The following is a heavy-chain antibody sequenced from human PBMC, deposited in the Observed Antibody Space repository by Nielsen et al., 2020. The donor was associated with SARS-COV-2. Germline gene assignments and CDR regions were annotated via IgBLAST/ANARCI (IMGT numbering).Heavy chain of an antibody. CDR2: ISYDGSNK. CDR1: GFTFSSYG. V-gene: IGHV3-30*03. Sequence: GESLKISCAASGFTFSSYGMHWVRQAPGKGLEWVAVISYDGSNKYYADSVKGRFTISRDNSKNTLYLQMNSLRGEDTAVYYCARGTRWIQLWYFDYWGQGTLVTVSS. J-gene: IGHJ4*02. CDR3: ARGTRWIQLWYFDY. D-gene: IGHD5-18*01.